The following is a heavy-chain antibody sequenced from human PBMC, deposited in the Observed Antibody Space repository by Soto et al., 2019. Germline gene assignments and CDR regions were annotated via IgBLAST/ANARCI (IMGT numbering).Heavy chain of an antibody. Sequence: EVQLLESGGGLIQPGGSLRLSCASSGFTFSTHALSWVRQAPGKGLEWVSTISSGGSTNYGDSVRGRFDISRDNSKNNLYLQMNSLRAEDTAVYYCAKRLEQNFDYGGQGTLVTVSS. V-gene: IGHV3-23*01. CDR1: GFTFSTHA. CDR3: AKRLEQNFDY. J-gene: IGHJ4*02. CDR2: ISSGGST.